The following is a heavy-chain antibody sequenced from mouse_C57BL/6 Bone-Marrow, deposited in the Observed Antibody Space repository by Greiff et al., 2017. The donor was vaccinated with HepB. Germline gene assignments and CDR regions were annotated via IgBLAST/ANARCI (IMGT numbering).Heavy chain of an antibody. Sequence: VQLQQSGPELVKPGASVKISCKASGYTFTDYYMNWVKQSHGKSLEWIGDINPNNGGTSYNQKFKGKATLTVDKSSRTAYMELRSLTSEDSAVYYCARESSRYVCDWGQDTTLTLSS. D-gene: IGHD3-2*02. CDR3: ARESSRYVCD. CDR1: GYTFTDYY. J-gene: IGHJ2*01. CDR2: INPNNGGT. V-gene: IGHV1-26*01.